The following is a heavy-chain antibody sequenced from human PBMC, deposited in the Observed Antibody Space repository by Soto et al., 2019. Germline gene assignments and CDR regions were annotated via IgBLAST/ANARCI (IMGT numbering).Heavy chain of an antibody. D-gene: IGHD5-12*01. J-gene: IGHJ2*01. CDR3: ASLRDGYNPKIYFDL. CDR1: GGSVSSGSYY. V-gene: IGHV4-61*01. Sequence: QVQLQESGPGLVKPSETLSLTCTVSGGSVSSGSYYWSWIRQPPGKGLEWIGYIYYSGSTNYNPSLQGPVTISVDTSKNQFSLKLSSVTAADTAVYYCASLRDGYNPKIYFDLWGRGTLVTVSS. CDR2: IYYSGST.